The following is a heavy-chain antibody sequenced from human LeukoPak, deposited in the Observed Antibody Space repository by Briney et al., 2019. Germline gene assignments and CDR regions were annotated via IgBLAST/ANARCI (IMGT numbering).Heavy chain of an antibody. CDR1: GGSISDSY. CDR2: IYYSGTT. V-gene: IGHV4-59*08. Sequence: SETLSLTCTVSGGSISDSYWSWIRQPPGKRLEWIGYIYYSGTTNYNPSLKSRVTMSVDTSNNHLSLRLTSVTAADTALYYCARHSYNYYGLDVWGQGTTITVSS. CDR3: ARHSYNYYGLDV. J-gene: IGHJ6*02.